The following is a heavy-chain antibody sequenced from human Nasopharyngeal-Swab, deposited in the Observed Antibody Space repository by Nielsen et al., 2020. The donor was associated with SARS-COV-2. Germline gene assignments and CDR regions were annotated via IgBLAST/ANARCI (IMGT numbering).Heavy chain of an antibody. CDR2: ISSSSSYI. J-gene: IGHJ4*02. D-gene: IGHD6-19*01. CDR3: AKSSGWHVGYFDY. Sequence: WIRQPPGKGLEWVSSISSSSSYIYYADSVKGRFTISRDNAKNSLYLQMNSLRAEDTAVYYCAKSSGWHVGYFDYWGQGTLVTVSS. V-gene: IGHV3-21*01.